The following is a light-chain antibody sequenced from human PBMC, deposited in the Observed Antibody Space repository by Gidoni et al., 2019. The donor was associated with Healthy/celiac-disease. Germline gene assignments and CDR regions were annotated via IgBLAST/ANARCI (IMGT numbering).Light chain of an antibody. Sequence: EIVMTQPPATLSVSPGERPTLSSRASQSVSSNLAWYQQKPGQAPRLLINGASTRATGIPARFSGSGSGTEFTLTISSLQSEDFAVYYCQQYNNWPPWTFGQGTKVEIK. V-gene: IGKV3-15*01. CDR1: QSVSSN. J-gene: IGKJ1*01. CDR3: QQYNNWPPWT. CDR2: GAS.